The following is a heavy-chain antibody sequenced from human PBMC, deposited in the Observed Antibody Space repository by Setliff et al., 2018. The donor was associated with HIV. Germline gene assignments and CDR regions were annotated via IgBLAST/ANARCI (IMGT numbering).Heavy chain of an antibody. V-gene: IGHV3-11*04. CDR2: ITSTGTTT. J-gene: IGHJ4*02. Sequence: GESLKISCVASGFSFRDYYMTWVRQAPGRGLEWVSYITSTGTTTLYADSLRGRFTASRDNAESTLYLQMNNLRAEDTAVYYCAIIRETGSPYWGQGTQVTVSS. CDR1: GFSFRDYY. D-gene: IGHD3-9*01. CDR3: AIIRETGSPY.